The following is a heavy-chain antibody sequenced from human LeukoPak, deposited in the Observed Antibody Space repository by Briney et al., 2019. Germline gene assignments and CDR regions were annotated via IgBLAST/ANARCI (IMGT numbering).Heavy chain of an antibody. CDR1: GGSISSSSYY. CDR3: ARGVGGNSLPL. CDR2: IYYSGST. J-gene: IGHJ4*02. V-gene: IGHV4-39*07. D-gene: IGHD2-21*02. Sequence: SETLSLTRTVSGGSISSSSYYWGWIRQPPGKGLEWIGSIYYSGSTYYNPSLKSRVTISVDTSKNQFSLKLSSVTAADTAVYYCARGVGGNSLPLWGQGTLVTVSS.